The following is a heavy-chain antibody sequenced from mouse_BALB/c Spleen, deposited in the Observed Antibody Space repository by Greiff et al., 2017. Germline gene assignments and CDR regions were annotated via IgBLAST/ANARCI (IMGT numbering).Heavy chain of an antibody. D-gene: IGHD2-1*01. CDR3: ARLYGNSLYAMDY. CDR2: ISSGGGST. Sequence: EVQVVESGGGLVKPGGSLKLSCAASGFAFSSYDMSWVRQTPEKRLEWVAYISSGGGSTYYPDTVKGRFTISRDNAKNTLYLQMSSLKSEDTAMYYCARLYGNSLYAMDYWGQGTSVTVSS. CDR1: GFAFSSYD. J-gene: IGHJ4*01. V-gene: IGHV5-12-1*01.